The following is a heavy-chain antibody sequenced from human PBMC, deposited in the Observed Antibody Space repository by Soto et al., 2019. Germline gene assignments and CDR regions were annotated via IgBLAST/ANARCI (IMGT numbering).Heavy chain of an antibody. CDR3: ARPWDSGDDAFDI. V-gene: IGHV3-33*01. D-gene: IGHD2-15*01. J-gene: IGHJ3*02. CDR1: GFTFSSYG. CDR2: IWYDGRNK. Sequence: QVQLVESGGGVVQPGRSLRLSCAASGFTFSSYGMHWVRQAPGKGLEWVAVIWYDGRNKYYADSVKGQFTISRDNSKNTLYLQMNSLRAEDTAVYYCARPWDSGDDAFDIWGQGTMVTVSS.